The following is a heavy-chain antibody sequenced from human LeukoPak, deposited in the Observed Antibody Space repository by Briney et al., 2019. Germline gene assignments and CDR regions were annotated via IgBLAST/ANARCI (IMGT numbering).Heavy chain of an antibody. CDR3: ARSPQLLWFGELLAPYFDY. V-gene: IGHV4-38-2*02. CDR2: IYHSGST. J-gene: IGHJ4*02. Sequence: SETLSLTCTVSGYSISSGYYWGWIRQPPGKGLEWIGSIYHSGSTNYNPSLKSRVTISVDTSTNQFSLKLSSVTAADTAVYYCARSPQLLWFGELLAPYFDYWGQGTLVTVSS. CDR1: GYSISSGYY. D-gene: IGHD3-10*01.